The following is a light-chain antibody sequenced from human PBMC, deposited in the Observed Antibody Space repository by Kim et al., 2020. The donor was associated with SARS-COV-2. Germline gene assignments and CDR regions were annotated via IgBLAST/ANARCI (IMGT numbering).Light chain of an antibody. Sequence: SPGVSATLACRASQSVSDSNLAWYQQNPGRAPRLLIYGASTRATGIPDRFGGSGSGTEFTLTISRLEPEDFAMYYCQQYGYSPWTFGQGTKVDIK. CDR1: QSVSDSN. CDR3: QQYGYSPWT. CDR2: GAS. J-gene: IGKJ1*01. V-gene: IGKV3-20*01.